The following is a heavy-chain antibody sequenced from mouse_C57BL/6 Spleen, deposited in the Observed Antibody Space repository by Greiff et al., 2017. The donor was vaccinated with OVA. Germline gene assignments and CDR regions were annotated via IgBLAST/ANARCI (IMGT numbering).Heavy chain of an antibody. V-gene: IGHV1-82*01. J-gene: IGHJ3*01. CDR2: IYPGDGDT. CDR3: ARDYYSNFAWFAY. D-gene: IGHD2-5*01. CDR1: GYAFSSSW. Sequence: VQLQQSGPELVKPGASVKISCKASGYAFSSSWMNWVKQRPGKGLEWIGRIYPGDGDTNYNGKFKGKATLTADKSSSTAYMQLSSLTSEDSAVYFCARDYYSNFAWFAYWGQGTLVTVSA.